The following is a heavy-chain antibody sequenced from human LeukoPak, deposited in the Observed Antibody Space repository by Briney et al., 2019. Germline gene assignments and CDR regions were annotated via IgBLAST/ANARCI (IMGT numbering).Heavy chain of an antibody. D-gene: IGHD3-10*01. CDR3: ARGYGWGQNNWFDP. V-gene: IGHV3-30-3*01. CDR2: ISSDGSNK. J-gene: IGHJ5*02. Sequence: PGGSLRLSCAASGFTFSNFALHWVRQAPGKGLEWVAVISSDGSNKYYAESVKGQFTISRDNSENTVYLQMNSLRSEDTAVYYCARGYGWGQNNWFDPWGQGTLVTVSS. CDR1: GFTFSNFA.